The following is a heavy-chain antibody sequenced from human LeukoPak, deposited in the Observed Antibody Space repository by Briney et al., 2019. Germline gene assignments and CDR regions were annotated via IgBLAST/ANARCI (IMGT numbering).Heavy chain of an antibody. CDR2: ISSSGSTI. V-gene: IGHV3-11*01. Sequence: PGGSLRLSCAASGFTFSDYYMSWIRQAPGKGLEWASYISSSGSTIYYADSVKGRFTISRDNAKNSLYLQMNSLRAEDTAVYYCAMSIAARYYYYGMDVWGQGTTVTVSS. CDR3: AMSIAARYYYYGMDV. D-gene: IGHD6-6*01. CDR1: GFTFSDYY. J-gene: IGHJ6*02.